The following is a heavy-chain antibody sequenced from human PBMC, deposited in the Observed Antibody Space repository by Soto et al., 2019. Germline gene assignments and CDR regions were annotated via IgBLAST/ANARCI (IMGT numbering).Heavy chain of an antibody. CDR1: GFTFSNAW. Sequence: GGSLGLSCAASGFTFSNAWMSWVRQAPGKGLEWVGRIKSKTDGGTTDYAAPVKGRFTISRDDSKNTLYLQMNSLKTEDTAVYYCTTDCNVYYYDSSAYDAFDIWGQGTMVTVSS. CDR2: IKSKTDGGTT. J-gene: IGHJ3*02. D-gene: IGHD3-22*01. CDR3: TTDCNVYYYDSSAYDAFDI. V-gene: IGHV3-15*01.